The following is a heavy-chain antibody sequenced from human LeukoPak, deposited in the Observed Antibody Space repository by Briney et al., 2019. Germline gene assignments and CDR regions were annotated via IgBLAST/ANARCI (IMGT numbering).Heavy chain of an antibody. Sequence: GGSLRLSCIGSGFTFGDYAMSWVRQAPGKGLEWVGFIRSKAYGETTEYAASVRGRFTISRDDSKSIAYLQMNSLKTEDTAVYYCTRTETASYYDFWSGSYYYYYMDVWGKGTTVTVSS. CDR1: GFTFGDYA. D-gene: IGHD3-3*01. J-gene: IGHJ6*03. CDR2: IRSKAYGETT. CDR3: TRTETASYYDFWSGSYYYYYMDV. V-gene: IGHV3-49*04.